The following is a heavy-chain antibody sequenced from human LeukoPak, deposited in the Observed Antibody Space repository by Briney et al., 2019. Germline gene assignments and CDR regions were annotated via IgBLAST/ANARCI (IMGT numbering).Heavy chain of an antibody. V-gene: IGHV4-39*01. CDR2: IYFSGGT. J-gene: IGHJ4*02. Sequence: KPSETLSLTCTVSGDSISSSNCYWGWIRQPPGKGLERIGSIYFSGGTYYNASLKSRVTISVDASKNQFSLKLSSVTPEDTAVYYCARAQAYSGRIFDYWGQGTLVTVSS. CDR3: ARAQAYSGRIFDY. CDR1: GDSISSSNCY. D-gene: IGHD1-26*01.